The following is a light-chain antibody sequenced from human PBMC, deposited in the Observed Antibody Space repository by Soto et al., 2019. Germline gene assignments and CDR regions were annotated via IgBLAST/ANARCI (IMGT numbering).Light chain of an antibody. V-gene: IGKV1-5*03. Sequence: DIQMTQSPSTLSESVGDRVTITCQASESISNWLAWYQQRPGKAPKLLIYKASSLESGVPSRFSGSGSGTEFTLTISSLQPDDFATYYCQQYSSYSITFGQGTRLEIE. CDR3: QQYSSYSIT. CDR2: KAS. CDR1: ESISNW. J-gene: IGKJ5*01.